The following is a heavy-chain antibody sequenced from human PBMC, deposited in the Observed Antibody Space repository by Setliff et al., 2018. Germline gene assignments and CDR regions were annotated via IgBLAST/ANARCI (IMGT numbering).Heavy chain of an antibody. CDR2: IYDSGSS. CDR1: GGSVSNSGFF. CDR3: GRGFSRIEGWGNWFDP. J-gene: IGHJ5*02. D-gene: IGHD2-15*01. Sequence: PSETLSLTCTVSGGSVSNSGFFWGWLRQAPGKGLEWIGNIYDSGSSNYNASLKSRLIITRDTSKNQISLKLTSVTAADTAVYCCGRGFSRIEGWGNWFDPWGQGILVTVSS. V-gene: IGHV4-39*01.